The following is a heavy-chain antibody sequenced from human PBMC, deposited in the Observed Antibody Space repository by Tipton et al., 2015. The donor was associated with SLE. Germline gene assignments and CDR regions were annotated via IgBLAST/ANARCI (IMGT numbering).Heavy chain of an antibody. Sequence: GSLRLSCAASGFTFSSYAMSWVRQAPGKGLEGVSAISGSGGSTYYADTVKGRFTISRDNSKNTLYLQMNSRRAEDTAVYYCAKDIASSSPRDYVDYWGQGTLVTVSA. J-gene: IGHJ4*02. D-gene: IGHD6-13*01. CDR1: GFTFSSYA. V-gene: IGHV3-23*01. CDR3: AKDIASSSPRDYVDY. CDR2: ISGSGGST.